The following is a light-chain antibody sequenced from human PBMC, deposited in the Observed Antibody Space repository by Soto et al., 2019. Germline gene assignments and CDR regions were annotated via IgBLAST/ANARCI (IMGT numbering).Light chain of an antibody. CDR2: QDN. Sequence: SYELTQPPSVSVSPGQTASITCSGAKLGDKFACWYQQKPGQSPVLVMYQDNKRPSGIPERFSGSNSGNTATLTIRGTQAMDEADYYCQAWDSSTYVVFGGGTKLTVL. CDR3: QAWDSSTYVV. J-gene: IGLJ2*01. CDR1: KLGDKF. V-gene: IGLV3-1*01.